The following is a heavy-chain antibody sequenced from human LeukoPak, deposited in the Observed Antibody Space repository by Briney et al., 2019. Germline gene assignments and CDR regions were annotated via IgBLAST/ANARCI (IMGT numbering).Heavy chain of an antibody. CDR3: TTGALVDYGDF. J-gene: IGHJ4*02. Sequence: GGSLRLSCAASGFTFSSACLSWVRQAPGKGLEWVGRIRTKSDGETVDYAAPVKGRFTISRDDSKNTLYLQMNSLKTEDTAVYYCTTGALVDYGDFWGQGTLVTVSS. V-gene: IGHV3-15*07. CDR1: GFTFSSAC. CDR2: IRTKSDGETV.